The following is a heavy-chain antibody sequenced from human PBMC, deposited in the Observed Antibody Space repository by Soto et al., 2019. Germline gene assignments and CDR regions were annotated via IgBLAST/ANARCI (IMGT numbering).Heavy chain of an antibody. CDR2: AYYSGDT. J-gene: IGHJ5*02. CDR3: ARDRSTYGGGGTGEVKENWFDP. CDR1: GGSISRYY. D-gene: IGHD2-8*01. V-gene: IGHV4-59*01. Sequence: PSETLSLTCSVSGGSISRYYWSWIRQRPGQGLEWIGYAYYSGDTGYNPTLKSRITVAVDTSKNQVSLKLSSVTAADTAVYYCARDRSTYGGGGTGEVKENWFDPWGQGALVTVSS.